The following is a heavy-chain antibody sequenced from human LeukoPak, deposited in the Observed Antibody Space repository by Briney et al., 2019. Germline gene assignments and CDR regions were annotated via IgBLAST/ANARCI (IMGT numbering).Heavy chain of an antibody. CDR3: AREDFRRDGYNLDAFDI. Sequence: GASVKVSCKASGYTFTSYGISWVRQAPGQGLEWMGWISAYNGNTNYAQKLQGRVTMTTDTSTSTAYMELRSLRSDDTAVYYCAREDFRRDGYNLDAFDIWGQGTMVTVSS. J-gene: IGHJ3*02. V-gene: IGHV1-18*01. CDR1: GYTFTSYG. CDR2: ISAYNGNT. D-gene: IGHD5-24*01.